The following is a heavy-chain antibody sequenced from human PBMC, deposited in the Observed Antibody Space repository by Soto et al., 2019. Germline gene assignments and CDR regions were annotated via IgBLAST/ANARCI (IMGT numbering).Heavy chain of an antibody. V-gene: IGHV3-7*05. CDR3: AREEQQLVSDYFDY. CDR1: GFTCSSYW. J-gene: IGHJ4*02. CDR2: IKQDGSEK. Sequence: EVQLVESGGGLVQPGGSLRLSCAASGFTCSSYWMSWVRQAPGKGLEWVANIKQDGSEKYYVDSVKGRFTISRDNAKNSLYLQMNSLRAEDTAVYYCAREEQQLVSDYFDYWGQGTLVTVSS. D-gene: IGHD6-13*01.